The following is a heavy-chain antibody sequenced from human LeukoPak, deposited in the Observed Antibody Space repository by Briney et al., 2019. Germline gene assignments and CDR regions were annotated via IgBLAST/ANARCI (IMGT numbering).Heavy chain of an antibody. CDR3: AKETTYSFVDY. V-gene: IGHV3-23*01. CDR1: GFTFSSYA. Sequence: GGSLRLSCAASGFTFSSYAMSWVRQAPGKGLEWVSVISGSGDSTYYADSVRGRFTISRDNSKNTLYLQMNSLRAEDTAVYYCAKETTYSFVDYWGQGTLVTVSS. D-gene: IGHD1-1*01. CDR2: ISGSGDST. J-gene: IGHJ4*02.